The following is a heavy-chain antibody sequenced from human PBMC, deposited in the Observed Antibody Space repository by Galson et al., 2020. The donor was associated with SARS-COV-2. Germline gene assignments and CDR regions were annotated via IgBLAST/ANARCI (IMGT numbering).Heavy chain of an antibody. V-gene: IGHV3-30-3*01. CDR1: GFTFSSYA. J-gene: IGHJ4*02. Sequence: GGSLRLSCAASGFTFSSYAMHWVRQAPGKGLEWVAVISYDGSNKYYADSVKGRFTISRDNSKNTLYLQMNSLRAEDTAVYYCASCRERELLWFGANFDYWGQGTLVTVSS. CDR3: ASCRERELLWFGANFDY. D-gene: IGHD3-10*01. CDR2: ISYDGSNK.